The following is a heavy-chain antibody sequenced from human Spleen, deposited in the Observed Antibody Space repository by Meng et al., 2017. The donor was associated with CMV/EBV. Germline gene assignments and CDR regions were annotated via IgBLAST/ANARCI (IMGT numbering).Heavy chain of an antibody. CDR1: GFTFSIYA. V-gene: IGHV3-30-3*01. J-gene: IGHJ4*02. Sequence: QVLLVGSGGGVVQPGRSLSLSCAASGFTFSIYAMPWVRQAPGKGLEWVAVISYDGSNKYYADSVKGRFTISRDNSKNTLYLQMNSLRAEDTAVYYCATRGPTGSCDYWGQGTLVTVSS. D-gene: IGHD1-1*01. CDR2: ISYDGSNK. CDR3: ATRGPTGSCDY.